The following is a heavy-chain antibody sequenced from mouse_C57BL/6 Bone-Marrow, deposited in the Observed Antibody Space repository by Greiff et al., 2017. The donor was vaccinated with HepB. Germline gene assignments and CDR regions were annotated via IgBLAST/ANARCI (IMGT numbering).Heavy chain of an antibody. CDR2: IHPSDSDT. V-gene: IGHV1-74*01. Sequence: QVQLQQPGAELVKPGASVKVSCKASGYTFTSYWMHWVKQRPGQGLEWIGRIHPSDSDTNYNQKFKGKATLTVDKSSSTAYMQLSSLTSEDSAVYYCAIFRFLYDGYTGFAYWGQGTLVTVSA. J-gene: IGHJ3*01. CDR1: GYTFTSYW. D-gene: IGHD2-3*01. CDR3: AIFRFLYDGYTGFAY.